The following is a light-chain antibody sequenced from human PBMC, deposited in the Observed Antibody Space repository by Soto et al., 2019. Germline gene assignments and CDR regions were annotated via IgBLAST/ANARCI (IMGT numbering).Light chain of an antibody. V-gene: IGLV2-14*03. CDR3: TSFPTSYTYV. CDR2: DVS. Sequence: SALTQPASVSGSPGQSITISCTGTSSDVGAYNYVSWYQQHPGKVPKLMIYDVSDRPSGVSTRFSGSNYGNTASLTISGLPAEDESDYYCTSFPTSYTYVFGTGTKLTVL. CDR1: SSDVGAYNY. J-gene: IGLJ1*01.